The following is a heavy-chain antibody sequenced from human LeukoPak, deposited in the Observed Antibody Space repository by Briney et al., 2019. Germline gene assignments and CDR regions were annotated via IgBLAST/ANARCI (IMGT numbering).Heavy chain of an antibody. Sequence: SETLSLTCAVYGGSFSGYYWSWIRQPPGMGLEWIGEINHSGSTNYNPSLKSRVTISVDTSKNQFSLKLSSVTAADTAVYYCARVGSRYYYYGMDVWGQGTTVTVSS. V-gene: IGHV4-34*01. CDR2: INHSGST. CDR1: GGSFSGYY. J-gene: IGHJ6*02. CDR3: ARVGSRYYYYGMDV.